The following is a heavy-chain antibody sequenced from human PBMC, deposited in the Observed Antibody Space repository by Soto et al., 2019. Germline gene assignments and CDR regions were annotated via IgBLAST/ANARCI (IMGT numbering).Heavy chain of an antibody. Sequence: VASLKISCNGSGYSFTSEWISWVRQMPRKGVEWMGRIDPSDSYTNYSPSFQGHVTISADKSISTAYLQWSSLKASDTAMYYCAKHYYYDSSVYPTWYYYGMDVWGQGTTVTVSS. CDR2: IDPSDSYT. J-gene: IGHJ6*02. D-gene: IGHD3-22*01. CDR1: GYSFTSEW. V-gene: IGHV5-10-1*01. CDR3: AKHYYYDSSVYPTWYYYGMDV.